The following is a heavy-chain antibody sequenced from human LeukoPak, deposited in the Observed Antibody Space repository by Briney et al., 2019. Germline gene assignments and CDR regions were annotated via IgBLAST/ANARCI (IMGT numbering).Heavy chain of an antibody. CDR2: ISAYNGNT. CDR3: ARDSLNGDPYYFDY. J-gene: IGHJ4*02. V-gene: IGHV1-18*01. D-gene: IGHD4-17*01. Sequence: ASVKVSCKASGYTFTSYDINWVRQATGQGLEWMGWISAYNGNTNYAQKLQGRVTMTTDTSTSTAYMELRSLRSDDTAVYYCARDSLNGDPYYFDYWGQGTLVTVSS. CDR1: GYTFTSYD.